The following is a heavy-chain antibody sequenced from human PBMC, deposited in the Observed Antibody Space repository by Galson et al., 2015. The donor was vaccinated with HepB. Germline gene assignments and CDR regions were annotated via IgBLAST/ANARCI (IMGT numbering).Heavy chain of an antibody. CDR3: ARRRSRSYYYYGMDV. V-gene: IGHV5-51*03. D-gene: IGHD3-10*01. J-gene: IGHJ6*02. Sequence: QSGAEVKKSGESLKISCKGSGYSFTSYWIGWVRQRPGKGLEWMGIIQPGDSDTRYSPSFQGQVTISADKSIGGAYLQWSSLKASDSARYYCARRRSRSYYYYGMDVWGQGTTVTVSS. CDR2: IQPGDSDT. CDR1: GYSFTSYW.